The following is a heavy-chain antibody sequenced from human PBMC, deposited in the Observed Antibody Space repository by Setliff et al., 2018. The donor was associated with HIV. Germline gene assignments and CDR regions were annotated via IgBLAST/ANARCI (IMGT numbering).Heavy chain of an antibody. Sequence: SGGSLRLSCVASGLPFSYAWLSWVRQAPGKGLEWVGRIEKKTNGGTRDYAAPVKGRFTISRDDSKNTLYLQMNSLRVEDTGVYYCAKGRRPVDLVSTSIRYYFYMGVWGKGTTVTVSS. CDR3: AKGRRPVDLVSTSIRYYFYMGV. D-gene: IGHD5-12*01. V-gene: IGHV3-15*04. CDR1: GLPFSYAW. CDR2: IEKKTNGGTR. J-gene: IGHJ6*03.